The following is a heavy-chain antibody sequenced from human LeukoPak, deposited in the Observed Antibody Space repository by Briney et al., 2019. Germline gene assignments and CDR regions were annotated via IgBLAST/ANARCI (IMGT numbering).Heavy chain of an antibody. D-gene: IGHD5-12*01. V-gene: IGHV3-74*01. CDR1: GFTFSSYW. Sequence: PGGSLRLSCAASGFTFSSYWMHWVRQAPGKGLVWVSRINGDGSTTSYADSVKGRFTISRDNAKNSLYLQMNSLRAEDTAVYYCAKILGGYDTTDYWGQGTLVTVSS. CDR3: AKILGGYDTTDY. CDR2: INGDGSTT. J-gene: IGHJ4*02.